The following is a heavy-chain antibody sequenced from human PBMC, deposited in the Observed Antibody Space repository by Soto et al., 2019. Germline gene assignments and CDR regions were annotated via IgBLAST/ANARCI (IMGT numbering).Heavy chain of an antibody. D-gene: IGHD5-18*01. V-gene: IGHV1-69*06. CDR3: ARVDTAMGHFDY. CDR2: IIPIFGTA. J-gene: IGHJ4*02. CDR1: GGTFSSYA. Sequence: QVQLVQSGAEVKKPGSSVKVSCKASGGTFSSYAISWVRQAPGQGLEWMGGIIPIFGTANYAQKFQGRVTITADKSTSRAYMELRSLRSDDTAVYYCARVDTAMGHFDYWGPGTLVTVSS.